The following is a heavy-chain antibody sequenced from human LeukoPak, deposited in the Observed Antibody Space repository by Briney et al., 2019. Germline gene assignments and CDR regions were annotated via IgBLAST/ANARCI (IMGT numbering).Heavy chain of an antibody. J-gene: IGHJ4*02. CDR1: GFTFSTYW. CDR2: INSDGSTT. Sequence: GGSLRLSCAASGFTFSTYWMHWVRQAPGKGLVWVSRINSDGSTTNYADSVKGRFTISRDNAKNTLYLQMNSLRAEDTAVYYCARTGVELATMLLDYWGQGTLVTVSS. V-gene: IGHV3-74*01. CDR3: ARTGVELATMLLDY. D-gene: IGHD5-24*01.